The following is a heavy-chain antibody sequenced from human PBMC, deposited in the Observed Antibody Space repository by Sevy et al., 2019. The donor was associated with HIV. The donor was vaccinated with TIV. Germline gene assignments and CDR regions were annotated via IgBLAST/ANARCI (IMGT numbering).Heavy chain of an antibody. D-gene: IGHD3-22*01. CDR3: ARAQQVTMLVVIGGLYFDF. CDR2: IKQDMSEK. CDR1: GFTFSSYW. V-gene: IGHV3-7*01. Sequence: GGSLRLSFAASGFTFSSYWMTWVRQAPGKGLEWVANIKQDMSEKYYADSVKGRFTISRDNARNSLYLQMESLRAEDTDVYYCARAQQVTMLVVIGGLYFDFWGQGTLVTVSS. J-gene: IGHJ4*02.